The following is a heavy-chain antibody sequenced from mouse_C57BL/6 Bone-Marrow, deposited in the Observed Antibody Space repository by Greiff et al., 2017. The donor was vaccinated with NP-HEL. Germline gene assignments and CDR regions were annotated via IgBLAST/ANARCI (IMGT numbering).Heavy chain of an antibody. J-gene: IGHJ1*03. CDR3: ARDVGYDYDVHWYFDV. CDR1: GFTFTDYY. D-gene: IGHD2-4*01. CDR2: IRNKANGYTT. V-gene: IGHV7-3*01. Sequence: EVQLVESGGGLVQPGGSLSLSCAASGFTFTDYYMSWVRQPPGKALEWWGFIRNKANGYTTEYSAYVKGRFTISRDNSQSILYLPMSALITEDSATSYCARDVGYDYDVHWYFDVWGTGTTVTVSS.